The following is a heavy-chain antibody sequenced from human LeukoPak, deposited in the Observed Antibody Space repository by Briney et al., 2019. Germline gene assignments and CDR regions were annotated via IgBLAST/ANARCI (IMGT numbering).Heavy chain of an antibody. Sequence: GGSLRLSCAASGFTFSTYAMSWVRQAPGKGLEWVSAISGIGGSTHYADSVKGRFTLSTDTSKNTLYLQMNSLRAADTAVYYCANRTWNYANFDCWGQGTLVTVSS. CDR1: GFTFSTYA. CDR2: ISGIGGST. V-gene: IGHV3-23*01. D-gene: IGHD1-7*01. CDR3: ANRTWNYANFDC. J-gene: IGHJ4*02.